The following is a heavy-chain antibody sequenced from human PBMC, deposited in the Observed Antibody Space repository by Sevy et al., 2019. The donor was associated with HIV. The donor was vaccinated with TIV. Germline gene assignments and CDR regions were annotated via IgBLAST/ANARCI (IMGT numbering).Heavy chain of an antibody. Sequence: GGSLRLSCAATGFMFKFYSMHWVRQAPGKGLEWVAVTSSDGTTTHYTDSVRGRFTVSRDNIKNILYLQMNTLRSDDTAVYYCARDREAAFSGYPGVVYFHFGMDVWGQGTTVTVSS. CDR1: GFMFKFYS. CDR2: TSSDGTTT. J-gene: IGHJ6*02. D-gene: IGHD5-12*01. V-gene: IGHV3-30*04. CDR3: ARDREAAFSGYPGVVYFHFGMDV.